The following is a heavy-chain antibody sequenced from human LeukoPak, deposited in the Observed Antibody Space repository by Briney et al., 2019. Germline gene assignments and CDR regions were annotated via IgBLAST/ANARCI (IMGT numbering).Heavy chain of an antibody. V-gene: IGHV4-59*02. J-gene: IGHJ4*02. CDR2: IYHTGST. D-gene: IGHD7-27*01. CDR1: VGSVSDYY. Sequence: DPLSLTCTISVGSVSDYYGSWTRHSPGKGLEGIGYIYHTGSTGYSPSLKSRVTISADTSQNQFSLKLSSVTAADTAVYYCASRKLGNDYWGQGTLVTVSS. CDR3: ASRKLGNDY.